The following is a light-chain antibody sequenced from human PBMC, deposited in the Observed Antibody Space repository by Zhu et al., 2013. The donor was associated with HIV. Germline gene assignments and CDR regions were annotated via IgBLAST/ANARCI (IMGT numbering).Light chain of an antibody. V-gene: IGLV2-14*01. Sequence: QSALTQPASVSGSPGQSITISCTGTSSDVGGYNYVSWYQQHPGKAPKFMIYEVNNRPSGVSNRFSGSKSGNTASLTISGLQAEDEADYYCSSYTSSSTRVVFGGGTKLTVL. CDR2: EVN. CDR3: SSYTSSSTRVV. J-gene: IGLJ2*01. CDR1: SSDVGGYNY.